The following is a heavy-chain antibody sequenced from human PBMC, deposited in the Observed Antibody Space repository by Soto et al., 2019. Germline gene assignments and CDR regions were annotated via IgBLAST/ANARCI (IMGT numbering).Heavy chain of an antibody. D-gene: IGHD3-3*01. CDR3: VRRYFDPSSFSYYFAS. CDR2: ISHSAGA. V-gene: IGHV4-34*01. J-gene: IGHJ4*02. Sequence: SETLSLTCDVHGGSLSDYYWTWIRQPPGKGLEWVGDISHSAGANYNPSLKSRVTMSIDTSKNQLSLRLSSVTAADTSVYYCVRRYFDPSSFSYYFASWGQGALVTVSS. CDR1: GGSLSDYY.